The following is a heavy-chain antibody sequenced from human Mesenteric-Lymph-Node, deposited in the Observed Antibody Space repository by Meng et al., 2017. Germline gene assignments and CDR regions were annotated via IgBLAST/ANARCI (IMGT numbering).Heavy chain of an antibody. Sequence: GESPKISCAASGFTFSSYAMSWVRQAPGKGLEWVANINQDGGEKYYVDSVKGRFTISRDNARNSLFLQMNSLRADDTAVYYCARNLNWASLDYWGQGTLVTVSS. D-gene: IGHD7-27*01. V-gene: IGHV3-7*01. CDR1: GFTFSSYA. CDR3: ARNLNWASLDY. CDR2: INQDGGEK. J-gene: IGHJ4*02.